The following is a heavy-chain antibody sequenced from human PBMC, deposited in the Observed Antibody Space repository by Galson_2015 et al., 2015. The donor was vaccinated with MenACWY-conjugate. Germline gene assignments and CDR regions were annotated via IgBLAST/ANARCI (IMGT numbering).Heavy chain of an antibody. V-gene: IGHV3-21*01. Sequence: SLRLSCAASGFTFSSYAMNWVRQAPGKGLEWVSSISSSGTYIYYADSVKGRFTISRDNAKNSLYLQMNSLRAEDTAVYYCARGLEEIFYYCYGLDVWGQGTTVTVSS. J-gene: IGHJ6*02. CDR3: ARGLEEIFYYCYGLDV. D-gene: IGHD2-15*01. CDR2: ISSSGTYI. CDR1: GFTFSSYA.